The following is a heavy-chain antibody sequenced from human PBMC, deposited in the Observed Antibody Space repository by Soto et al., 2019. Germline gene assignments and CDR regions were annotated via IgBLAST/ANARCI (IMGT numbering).Heavy chain of an antibody. CDR1: GFSLSTSGVG. CDR2: IYWDDDK. Sequence: QITLKESGPTLVKPTQTLTLTCTFSGFSLSTSGVGLGWIRQPPGKALEWLALIYWDDDKRYSPSLKRRLTITKDTSKNQVVLTMTNMDPVDTATYYCARLKQQPDFDYWGQGTLVTVSS. J-gene: IGHJ4*02. V-gene: IGHV2-5*02. D-gene: IGHD6-13*01. CDR3: ARLKQQPDFDY.